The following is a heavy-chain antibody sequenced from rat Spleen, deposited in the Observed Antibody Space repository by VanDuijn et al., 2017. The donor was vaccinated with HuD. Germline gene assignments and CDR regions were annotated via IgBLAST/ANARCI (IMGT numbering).Heavy chain of an antibody. CDR3: SRSYGGYTQHWFPY. CDR1: GLSFNSYH. Sequence: QVQLKESGPGLVQPSQTLSLTCTVSGLSFNSYHIHWVRQPPGKGLEWIAAISTGGNTYYNSGLKSRLGISRDTSKSQVFLKMNSLQIDDTAIYFCSRSYGGYTQHWFPYWGQGTLVTVSS. V-gene: IGHV2S12*01. CDR2: ISTGGNT. J-gene: IGHJ3*01. D-gene: IGHD1-11*01.